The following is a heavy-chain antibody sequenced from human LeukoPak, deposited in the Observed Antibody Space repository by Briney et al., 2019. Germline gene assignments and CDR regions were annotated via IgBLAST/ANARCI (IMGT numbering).Heavy chain of an antibody. CDR1: GYSFTSHY. J-gene: IGHJ3*02. CDR3: ARGGELGAFDI. CDR2: INPSGSST. Sequence: GASVKVSSKASGYSFTSHYMHWVRQAPGQGLEWLGLINPSGSSTLYAQKFQGRVTMTRDMSTTTDYMELSSLRSEDTAVYYCARGGELGAFDIWGQGTMVTVSS. D-gene: IGHD1-26*01. V-gene: IGHV1-46*01.